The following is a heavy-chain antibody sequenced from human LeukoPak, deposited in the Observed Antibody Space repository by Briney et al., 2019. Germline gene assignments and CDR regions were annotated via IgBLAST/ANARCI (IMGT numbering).Heavy chain of an antibody. D-gene: IGHD4-17*01. V-gene: IGHV1-69*04. CDR1: GGTFSSYA. CDR2: IIPILGIA. Sequence: SVKVSCKASGGTFSSYAISWVRQAPGQGLEWMGRIIPILGIANYAQKFQGRVTITADKSTSTAYMELSSLRSEDTAVYYCARDEVDYGDTRSDYWGQGTLVTVSP. J-gene: IGHJ4*02. CDR3: ARDEVDYGDTRSDY.